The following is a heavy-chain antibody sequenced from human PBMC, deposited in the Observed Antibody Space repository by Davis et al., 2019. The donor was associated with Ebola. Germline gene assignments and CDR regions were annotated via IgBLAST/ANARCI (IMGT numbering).Heavy chain of an antibody. CDR3: ARHPGALWFGESSPGDWFDP. CDR2: IYFTGST. J-gene: IGHJ5*02. Sequence: SETLSLTCTASGASINEYYWSWIRQPPGKGLEWIGYIYFTGSTSYNPSLNSRATISVDMSKNQLSLNLNSVTAADTAVYYCARHPGALWFGESSPGDWFDPWGQGALVTVSS. CDR1: GASINEYY. D-gene: IGHD3-10*01. V-gene: IGHV4-59*08.